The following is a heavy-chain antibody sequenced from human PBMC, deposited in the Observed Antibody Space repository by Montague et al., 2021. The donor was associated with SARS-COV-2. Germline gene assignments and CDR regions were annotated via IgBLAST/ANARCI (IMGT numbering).Heavy chain of an antibody. Sequence: SLSLSFSASRFAFSSYSVNWVRQAPGKGLEWVSSISDSSNYIYYADSVKGRFTISRDNAKNSLYLQMNSLRAEDTAVYYCATESGSGWFDNWGQGTLVTVSS. CDR2: ISDSSNYI. V-gene: IGHV3-21*01. D-gene: IGHD6-19*01. J-gene: IGHJ5*02. CDR3: ATESGSGWFDN. CDR1: RFAFSSYS.